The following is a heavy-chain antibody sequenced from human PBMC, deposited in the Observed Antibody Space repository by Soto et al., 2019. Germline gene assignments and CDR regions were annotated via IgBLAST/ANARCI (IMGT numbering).Heavy chain of an antibody. CDR2: ISSSSSYI. Sequence: EVQLVESGGGLVKPGGSLRLSCAASGFTFSSYSMNWVRQAPGKGLEWVSSISSSSSYIYYADSVKGRFTISRDNAKNSLYLQMNSLRAEDTAVYYCARGGAIGGWYGIWGQGTLVTVSS. CDR3: ARGGAIGGWYGI. V-gene: IGHV3-21*01. D-gene: IGHD6-19*01. J-gene: IGHJ4*02. CDR1: GFTFSSYS.